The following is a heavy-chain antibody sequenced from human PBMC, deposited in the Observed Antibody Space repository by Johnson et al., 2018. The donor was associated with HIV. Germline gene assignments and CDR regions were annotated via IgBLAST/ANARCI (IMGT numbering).Heavy chain of an antibody. J-gene: IGHJ3*02. V-gene: IGHV3-33*06. CDR1: GFTF. CDR2: IWCGGSNK. Sequence: QVQLVESGGGLVQPGRSLRLSCAASGFTFRQAPGRGLEWEALIWCGGSNKYNADSVKGRFTIPRDISKNTLYLQMNSLRAEDTALYYCAKDIGVWDSSGLALDAFDIWGQGTMVTVSS. D-gene: IGHD3-22*01. CDR3: AKDIGVWDSSGLALDAFDI.